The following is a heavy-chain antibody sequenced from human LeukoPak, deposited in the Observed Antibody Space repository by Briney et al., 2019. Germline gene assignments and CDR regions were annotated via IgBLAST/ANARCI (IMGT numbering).Heavy chain of an antibody. CDR1: GFTFTTYA. CDR3: ARGGRGAAGTRSDYYYGMDV. V-gene: IGHV3-23*01. J-gene: IGHJ6*02. CDR2: ISGSGSST. D-gene: IGHD6-13*01. Sequence: GGSLRLSCSASGFTFTTYAMSRVRQAPGKGLEWVSAISGSGSSTYYADSVKGRFTISRDNSKNTLYLQMNSLRAEDTAVYYCARGGRGAAGTRSDYYYGMDVWGQGTTVTVSS.